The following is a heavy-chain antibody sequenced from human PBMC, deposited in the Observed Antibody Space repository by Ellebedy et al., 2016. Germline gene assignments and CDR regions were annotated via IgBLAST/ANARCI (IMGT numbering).Heavy chain of an antibody. J-gene: IGHJ6*03. D-gene: IGHD5/OR15-5a*01. CDR2: IYSGGST. CDR3: ARELYATDYYYYYMDV. V-gene: IGHV3-53*01. CDR1: GFTVSSNY. Sequence: GGSLRLXXAASGFTVSSNYMSWVRQAPGKGLEWVSVIYSGGSTYYADSVKGRFTISRDNSKNTLYLQMNSLRAEDTAVYYCARELYATDYYYYYMDVWGKGTTVTVSS.